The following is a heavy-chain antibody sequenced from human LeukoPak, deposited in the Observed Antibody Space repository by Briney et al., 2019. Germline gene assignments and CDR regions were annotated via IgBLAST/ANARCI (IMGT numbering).Heavy chain of an antibody. CDR3: ARVANRGGRGDSYYFDY. J-gene: IGHJ4*02. CDR1: GDSICSYY. D-gene: IGHD2-21*02. Sequence: SETLSLTCTVSGDSICSYYWSWIRQPPGKGLEWIGDIYNSGSTNYNPSLKSRVTISVDTSKNQFSLKLSSVTAADTAVYYCARVANRGGRGDSYYFDYWGQGTLVTVSS. CDR2: IYNSGST. V-gene: IGHV4-59*01.